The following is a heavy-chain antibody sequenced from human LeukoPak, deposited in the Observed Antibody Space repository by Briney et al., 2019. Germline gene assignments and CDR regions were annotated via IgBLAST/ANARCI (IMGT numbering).Heavy chain of an antibody. CDR3: SSVGTSLIMDV. CDR1: GYTFNIYG. CDR2: MNLNSGGT. V-gene: IGHV1-2*02. J-gene: IGHJ6*04. D-gene: IGHD2-2*01. Sequence: GASVTLSFTSSGYTFNIYGNSWWRHAPGPGLEREGWMNLNSGGTNYSQKFQGRLTITRDTSISTPYMELRRLRSDDAAVYYYSSVGTSLIMDVWGKGTTVTVSS.